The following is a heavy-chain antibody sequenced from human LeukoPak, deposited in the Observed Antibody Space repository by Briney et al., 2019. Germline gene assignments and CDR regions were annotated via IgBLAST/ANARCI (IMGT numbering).Heavy chain of an antibody. J-gene: IGHJ6*02. CDR1: GGTFSSYA. Sequence: SVKVSCKASGGTFSSYAISWVRQAPGQGLEWMGGIIPIFGTANYAQKFQGRVTITADESTSTAYMELSSLRSEDTAAYYCARDPVPVSGWPRYYGMDVWGQGTTVTVSS. CDR3: ARDPVPVSGWPRYYGMDV. D-gene: IGHD6-19*01. V-gene: IGHV1-69*01. CDR2: IIPIFGTA.